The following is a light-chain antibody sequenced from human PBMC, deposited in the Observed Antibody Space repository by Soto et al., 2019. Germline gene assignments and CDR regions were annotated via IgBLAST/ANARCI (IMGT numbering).Light chain of an antibody. J-gene: IGKJ4*01. CDR3: QHYYKWPLT. CDR1: QNINSD. V-gene: IGKV3-15*01. CDR2: GAS. Sequence: EIVMTQSPATLSVSPGERATLSCRASQNINSDLAWYQQKPGQAPRLLIYGASTRATAFPARFSGSGSGTDFTLTITSLQSEDSAVYYWQHYYKWPLTFGGGTKVEIK.